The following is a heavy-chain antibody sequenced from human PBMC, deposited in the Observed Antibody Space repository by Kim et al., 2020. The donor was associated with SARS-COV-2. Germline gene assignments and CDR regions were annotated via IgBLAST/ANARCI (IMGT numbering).Heavy chain of an antibody. Sequence: GGSLRLSCAASGFTVSSNYISWVRQAPGKGLEWVSVIYSGGSTYYADSVKGRFTISRDNSKNTLYLQMNSLRAEDTAVYYCARWPHVLRYFDWLPDAFDIWGQGTMVTVSS. D-gene: IGHD3-9*01. CDR2: IYSGGST. CDR3: ARWPHVLRYFDWLPDAFDI. J-gene: IGHJ3*02. CDR1: GFTVSSNY. V-gene: IGHV3-53*01.